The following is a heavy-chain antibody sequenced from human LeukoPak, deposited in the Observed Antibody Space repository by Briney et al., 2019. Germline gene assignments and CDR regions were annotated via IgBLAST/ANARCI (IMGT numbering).Heavy chain of an antibody. V-gene: IGHV4-34*01. J-gene: IGHJ1*01. D-gene: IGHD6-19*01. CDR1: GGSFSGYY. CDR3: ARGSGWYFESSEYFQH. CDR2: INHSGST. Sequence: SETLSLTCAVYGGSFSGYYWSWIRQPPGKGLEWIGEINHSGSTNYNPSLKSRVTISVDTSKNQFSLKLSSVTAADTAVYYCARGSGWYFESSEYFQHWGQGTLVTVSS.